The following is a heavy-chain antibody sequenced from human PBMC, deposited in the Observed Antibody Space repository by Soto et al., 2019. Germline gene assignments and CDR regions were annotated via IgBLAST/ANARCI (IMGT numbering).Heavy chain of an antibody. CDR1: GFTFTNYG. Sequence: QVQLVESGRGEVQPGKSLRLSCAASGFTFTNYGMHWLRQAPGKGQECVALISYDGTNKFYSDSVKGRFTVSRDNSKNTPYLQMNSLRPEDTADYYCGAGQYFSDYWGQGTLVSVSS. V-gene: IGHV3-30*03. CDR2: ISYDGTNK. CDR3: GAGQYFSDY. D-gene: IGHD6-13*01. J-gene: IGHJ4*02.